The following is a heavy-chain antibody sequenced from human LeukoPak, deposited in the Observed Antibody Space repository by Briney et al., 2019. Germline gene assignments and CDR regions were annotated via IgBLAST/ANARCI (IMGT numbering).Heavy chain of an antibody. CDR1: GGSISSGGYC. D-gene: IGHD6-19*01. V-gene: IGHV4-61*02. Sequence: SETLSLTCTVSGGSISSGGYCWSWIRQPAGKGLEWIGRIYASGSTNYNPSLKSRVTMSVDTSKNQFSLKLSSVTAADTAMYYCARVVYSSGWYWYFDLWGRGTLVTVSS. J-gene: IGHJ2*01. CDR3: ARVVYSSGWYWYFDL. CDR2: IYASGST.